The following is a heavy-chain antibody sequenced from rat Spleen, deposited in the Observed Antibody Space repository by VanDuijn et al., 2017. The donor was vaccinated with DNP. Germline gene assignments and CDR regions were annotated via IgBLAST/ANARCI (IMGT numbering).Heavy chain of an antibody. CDR2: ISSDGSHT. V-gene: IGHV5-7*01. Sequence: EVQLVESGGDLVQPGRSLKLSCAGSGFTFSDYYMAWVRQTPTTGLDWVASISSDGSHTYYRDSVKGRFTISRDNAKTTLNLQMDSLRSEDTATYYCATHGNWERAGYWGQGVMVTVSS. D-gene: IGHD5-1*01. CDR3: ATHGNWERAGY. J-gene: IGHJ2*01. CDR1: GFTFSDYY.